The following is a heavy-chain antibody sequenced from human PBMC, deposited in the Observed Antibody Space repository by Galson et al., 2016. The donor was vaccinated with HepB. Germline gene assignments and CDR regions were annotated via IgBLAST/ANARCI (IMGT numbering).Heavy chain of an antibody. CDR2: IDKSGGST. Sequence: SLRLSCAASGFTFTDYAMTWVRQAPGKGLEWVSTIDKSGGSTYYADSVEGRFTISRDNSKSTLYLQMNSLRAEDTALYYCAKAALEWLLKGHGVDVWGQGTTVTVSS. CDR1: GFTFTDYA. CDR3: AKAALEWLLKGHGVDV. J-gene: IGHJ6*02. V-gene: IGHV3-23*01. D-gene: IGHD6-19*01.